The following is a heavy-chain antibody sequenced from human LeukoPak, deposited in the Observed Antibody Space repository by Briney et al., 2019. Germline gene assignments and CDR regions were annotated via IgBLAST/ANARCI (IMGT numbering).Heavy chain of an antibody. CDR1: GYTFTSYG. V-gene: IGHV1-18*01. D-gene: IGHD6-13*01. CDR3: ARGGYSSSWRHNFDY. J-gene: IGHJ4*02. CDR2: ISAYNGNT. Sequence: ASVKVPCKASGYTFTSYGISWVRQAPGQGLEWMGWISAYNGNTNYAQKLQGRVTMTTDTSTSTAYMELRSLRSDDTAVYYCARGGYSSSWRHNFDYWGQGTLVTVSS.